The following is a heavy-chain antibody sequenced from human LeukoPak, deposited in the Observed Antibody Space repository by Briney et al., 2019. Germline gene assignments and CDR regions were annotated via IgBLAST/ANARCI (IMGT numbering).Heavy chain of an antibody. CDR2: ISYDGSNK. V-gene: IGHV3-30-3*01. Sequence: GSLRLSCAASGFTFSSYAMHWVRQAPGKGLEWVAVISYDGSNKYYADSVKGRFTISRDSSKNTLYLQMSSLRAEDTAVYYCARELLGYCSGGSCHYLPTYYYGMDVWGQGTTVTVSS. D-gene: IGHD2-15*01. CDR3: ARELLGYCSGGSCHYLPTYYYGMDV. J-gene: IGHJ6*02. CDR1: GFTFSSYA.